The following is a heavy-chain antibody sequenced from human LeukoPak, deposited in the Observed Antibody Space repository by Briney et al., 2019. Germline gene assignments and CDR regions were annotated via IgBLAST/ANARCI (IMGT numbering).Heavy chain of an antibody. J-gene: IGHJ4*02. CDR1: GFTFSSYG. V-gene: IGHV3-30*02. D-gene: IGHD3-22*01. CDR2: IRYDGSNK. CDR3: ARLSSGYAAFDY. Sequence: PGGSLRLSCAASGFTFSSYGMHWVRQAPGKGLEWVAFIRYDGSNKYYADSVKGRFTISRDNAKNSLYLQMNSLRAEDTAVYYCARLSSGYAAFDYWGQGTLVTVSS.